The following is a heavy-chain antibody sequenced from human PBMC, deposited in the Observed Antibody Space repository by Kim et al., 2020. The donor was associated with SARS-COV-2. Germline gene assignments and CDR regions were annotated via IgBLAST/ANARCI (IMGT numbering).Heavy chain of an antibody. CDR2: INHSGST. V-gene: IGHV4-34*01. Sequence: SETLSLTCAVYGGSFSGYYWSWIRQPPGKGLEWIGEINHSGSTNFNPSLKSRVTISVDTSKYQFSLNLSSVTAADTAVYYCARGIRITMIVVVIPVPYDAFDIWGQGTMVTVSS. D-gene: IGHD3-22*01. J-gene: IGHJ3*02. CDR1: GGSFSGYY. CDR3: ARGIRITMIVVVIPVPYDAFDI.